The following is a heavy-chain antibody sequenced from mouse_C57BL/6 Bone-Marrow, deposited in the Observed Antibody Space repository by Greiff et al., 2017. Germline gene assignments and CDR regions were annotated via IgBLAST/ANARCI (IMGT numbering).Heavy chain of an antibody. CDR2: IDPSDSYT. Sequence: QVQLKQPGAELVMPGASVKLSCKASGYTFTSYWMNWVKQRPGQGLEWIGEIDPSDSYTNYNQKFKGKSTLTVDKSSCTAYMQLSSLTSEDSAVYYCAREDDYGSSYNFDNWDRGTTLSVSA. V-gene: IGHV1-69*01. D-gene: IGHD1-1*01. CDR3: AREDDYGSSYNFDN. CDR1: GYTFTSYW. J-gene: IGHJ2*01.